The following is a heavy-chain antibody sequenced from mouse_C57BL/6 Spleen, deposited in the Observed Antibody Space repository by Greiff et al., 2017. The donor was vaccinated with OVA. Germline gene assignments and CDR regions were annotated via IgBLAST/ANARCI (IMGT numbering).Heavy chain of an antibody. V-gene: IGHV1-82*01. J-gene: IGHJ1*03. CDR2: IYPGDGDT. CDR3: ASDSGDWYFDV. CDR1: GYAFSSSW. Sequence: QVQLQQSGPELVKPGASVKISCKASGYAFSSSWMNWVKQRPGKGLEWIGRIYPGDGDTNYNGKFKGKATLTADKSSSTAYMQLSSLTSEDSAVYFCASDSGDWYFDVWGTGTTVTVSS. D-gene: IGHD1-3*01.